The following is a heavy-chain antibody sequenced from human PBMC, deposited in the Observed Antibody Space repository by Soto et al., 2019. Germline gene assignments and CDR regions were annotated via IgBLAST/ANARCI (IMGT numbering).Heavy chain of an antibody. CDR2: IYPGDSDT. CDR3: ARLQAAMPAAAGMDV. V-gene: IGHV5-51*01. J-gene: IGHJ6*02. CDR1: GYIFTNSW. Sequence: HGESLKISCKGSGYIFTNSWIGWVRQMPGKGLEWMGIIYPGDSDTRYGPSFQGQVTISADKSITTAYLQWSSLTASDTAMYYCARLQAAMPAAAGMDVWGQGTAVTVSS. D-gene: IGHD2-2*01.